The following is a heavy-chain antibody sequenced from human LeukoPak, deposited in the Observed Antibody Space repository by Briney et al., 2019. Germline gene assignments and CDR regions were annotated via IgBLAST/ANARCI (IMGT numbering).Heavy chain of an antibody. J-gene: IGHJ6*02. CDR2: ISYDGGNK. Sequence: GGSLRLSCAASGFTFSSYAMHWVRQAPGKGLEWVAVISYDGGNKYYADSVKGRFTISRDNSKNTLYLQMNSLGAEDTAVYYCARGWAYYYYGMDVWGQGTTVTVSS. D-gene: IGHD1-26*01. V-gene: IGHV3-30-3*01. CDR1: GFTFSSYA. CDR3: ARGWAYYYYGMDV.